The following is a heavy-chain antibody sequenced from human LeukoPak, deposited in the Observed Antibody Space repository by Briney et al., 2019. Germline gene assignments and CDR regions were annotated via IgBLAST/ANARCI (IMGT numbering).Heavy chain of an antibody. CDR1: GSAFDEHG. Sequence: PGGSLRLSCTASGSAFDEHGMSWVRQVPGKGLEWVSGINWSGGSTGYADPLRGRFTISRDNAKNSLYLQMGSLRAEDTALYYCARAPITSPFYFDYWGQGTLVTVSS. J-gene: IGHJ4*02. V-gene: IGHV3-20*04. D-gene: IGHD2-2*01. CDR3: ARAPITSPFYFDY. CDR2: INWSGGST.